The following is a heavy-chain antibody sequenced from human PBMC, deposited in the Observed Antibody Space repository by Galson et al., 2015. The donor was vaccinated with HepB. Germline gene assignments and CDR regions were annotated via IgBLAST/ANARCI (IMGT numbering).Heavy chain of an antibody. D-gene: IGHD2-2*01. CDR2: ISYDGSNK. CDR3: AIGGYCSSTSCQKPGNWFDP. J-gene: IGHJ5*02. Sequence: SLRLSCAASGFTFSSYGMHWVRQAPGKGLEWVAVISYDGSNKYYADSVKGRFTISRDNSKNTLYLQMNSLRAEDTAVYYCAIGGYCSSTSCQKPGNWFDPWGQGTLVTVSS. V-gene: IGHV3-30*03. CDR1: GFTFSSYG.